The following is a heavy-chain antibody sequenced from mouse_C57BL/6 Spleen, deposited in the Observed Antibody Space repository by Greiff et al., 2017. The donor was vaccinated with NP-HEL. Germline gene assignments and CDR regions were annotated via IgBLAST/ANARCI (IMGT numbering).Heavy chain of an antibody. V-gene: IGHV1-77*01. CDR2: IGPGSGST. Sequence: QVQLQQSGAELVRPGASVKLSCTASGFNIKDDYMHWVKQRPGQGLEWIGKIGPGSGSTYYNEKFKGKATLTADKSSSTAYMQLSSLTSEDSAVYFCARELEGAMDYWGQGTSVTVSS. CDR1: GFNIKDDY. J-gene: IGHJ4*01. CDR3: ARELEGAMDY.